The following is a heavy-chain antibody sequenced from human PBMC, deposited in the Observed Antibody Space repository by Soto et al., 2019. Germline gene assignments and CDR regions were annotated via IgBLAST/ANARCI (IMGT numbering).Heavy chain of an antibody. CDR3: ARGGISNGYYDY. D-gene: IGHD3-22*01. CDR1: GGTFSSYA. V-gene: IGHV1-69*01. J-gene: IGHJ4*02. Sequence: QVQLVQSGAEVKKPGSSVKVSCKASGGTFSSYAISWVRQAPGQGLEWMGGIIPIYGTANYAQKFQDRVTITADESTTTAHMELSSLRSEDTAVYYCARGGISNGYYDYWGQGTLVTVSS. CDR2: IIPIYGTA.